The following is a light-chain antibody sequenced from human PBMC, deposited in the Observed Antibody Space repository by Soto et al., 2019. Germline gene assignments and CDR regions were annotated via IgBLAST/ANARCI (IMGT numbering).Light chain of an antibody. Sequence: QSVLTQPPSVSAAPGQKVTISCSGSSSNIGNNYVSWYQQLPGTAPKLLIYDNNKRPSGIPDRFSGSKSGTSATLGITGLQTGDEADYYCGTWDSSLSALVFCGGTQLTVL. CDR1: SSNIGNNY. V-gene: IGLV1-51*01. J-gene: IGLJ2*01. CDR3: GTWDSSLSALV. CDR2: DNN.